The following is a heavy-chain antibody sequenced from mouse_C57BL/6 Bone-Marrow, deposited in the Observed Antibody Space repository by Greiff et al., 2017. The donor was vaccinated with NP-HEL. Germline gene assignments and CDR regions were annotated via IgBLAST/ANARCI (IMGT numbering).Heavy chain of an antibody. CDR1: GFNIKDYY. D-gene: IGHD2-4*01. Sequence: EVKLMESGAELVKPGASVKLSCTASGFNIKDYYMHWVKQRTEQGLEWIGRIDPEDGETKYVPKFQGKATITADTSSNTAYLQLSSLTSEDTAVYYCALYDYDVRGAMDYWGQGTSVTVSS. CDR3: ALYDYDVRGAMDY. V-gene: IGHV14-2*01. J-gene: IGHJ4*01. CDR2: IDPEDGET.